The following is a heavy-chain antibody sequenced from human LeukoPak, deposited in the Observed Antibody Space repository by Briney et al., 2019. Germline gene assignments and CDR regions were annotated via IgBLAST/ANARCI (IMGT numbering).Heavy chain of an antibody. CDR2: LYIGGNT. CDR1: GFSVSSNY. D-gene: IGHD1-26*01. J-gene: IGHJ1*01. Sequence: GGSLRLSCVASGFSVSSNYMAWVRQAPGKGLEWVSVLYIGGNTYYGDFVKGRFTISRDNSRNTLYLQMNSLRVDDTAVYYCARELAVGAITEYFLDWGQGTLVTVSS. V-gene: IGHV3-53*01. CDR3: ARELAVGAITEYFLD.